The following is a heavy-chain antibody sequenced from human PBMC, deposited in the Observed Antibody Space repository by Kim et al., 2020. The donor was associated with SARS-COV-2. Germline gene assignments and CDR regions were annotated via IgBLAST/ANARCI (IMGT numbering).Heavy chain of an antibody. CDR2: INHSGST. J-gene: IGHJ5*02. V-gene: IGHV4-34*01. CDR1: GGSFSGYY. Sequence: SETLSLTCAVYGGSFSGYYWSWIRQPPGKGLEWIGEINHSGSTNYNPSLKSRVTISVDTSKNQFSLKLSSVTAADTAVYYCAKSGPIGALPYSRTRFDPWGQGTLVTVSS. CDR3: AKSGPIGALPYSRTRFDP. D-gene: IGHD6-13*01.